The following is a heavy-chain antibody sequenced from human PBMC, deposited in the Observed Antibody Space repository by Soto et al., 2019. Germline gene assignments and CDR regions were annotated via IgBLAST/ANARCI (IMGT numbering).Heavy chain of an antibody. CDR3: ASQDGRSWGAHAFDI. CDR2: FYYSGST. J-gene: IGHJ3*02. CDR1: GGSISSGDYY. Sequence: SETLSLTCTVSGGSISSGDYYWSWVRQPPGKGLEWIGYFYYSGSTYYNPSLKSRVTISVDTSKNQFSLKLSSVTAADTAVYYCASQDGRSWGAHAFDICGQETMVTVSS. V-gene: IGHV4-30-4*01. D-gene: IGHD3-16*01.